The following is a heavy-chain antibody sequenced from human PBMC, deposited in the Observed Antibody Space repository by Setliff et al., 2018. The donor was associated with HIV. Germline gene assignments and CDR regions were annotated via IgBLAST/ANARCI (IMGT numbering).Heavy chain of an antibody. V-gene: IGHV1-58*02. Sequence: SVKVSCKASGYTFTNYAMHWLRQARGQRLEWIGWIVVGSGNTNYAQKFQERVTITRDMSTSTAYMELSSLRSEDTAVYYCAASPGYSSAWYAGSWYFDLWGRGTLVTVSS. CDR1: GYTFTNYA. CDR3: AASPGYSSAWYAGSWYFDL. D-gene: IGHD6-19*01. CDR2: IVVGSGNT. J-gene: IGHJ2*01.